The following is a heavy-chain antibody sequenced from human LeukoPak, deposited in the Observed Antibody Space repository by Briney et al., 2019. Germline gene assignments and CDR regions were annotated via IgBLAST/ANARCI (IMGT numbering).Heavy chain of an antibody. J-gene: IGHJ3*02. CDR2: IFYSGST. D-gene: IGHD3-16*02. CDR1: GGSFSGYY. Sequence: PSETLSLTCAVYGGSFSGYYWGWIRQPPGKGLEWIGNIFYSGSTYYSPSLKSRVTISLDTSRNQFSLKLNSVTAADTAVYYCAKSNSYGLVDIWGQGTMVTVSS. CDR3: AKSNSYGLVDI. V-gene: IGHV4-34*12.